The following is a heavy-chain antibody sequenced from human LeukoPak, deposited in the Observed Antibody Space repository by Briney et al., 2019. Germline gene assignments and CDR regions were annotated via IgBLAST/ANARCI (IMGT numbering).Heavy chain of an antibody. D-gene: IGHD3-22*01. J-gene: IGHJ6*02. V-gene: IGHV3-30*18. CDR3: AKELDPPYYYDSSGYEWGYYYYGMDV. CDR1: GFTFSSYG. CDR2: ISYDGSNK. Sequence: GGSLRLSCAASGFTFSSYGMHWVRQAPGKGLEWVAVISYDGSNKYYADSVKGRFTISRDNSKNTLYLQMNSLRAEDTAVYYCAKELDPPYYYDSSGYEWGYYYYGMDVWGQGTTVTVSS.